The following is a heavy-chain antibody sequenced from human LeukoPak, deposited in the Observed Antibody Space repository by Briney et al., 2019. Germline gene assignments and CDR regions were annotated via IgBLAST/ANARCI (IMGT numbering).Heavy chain of an antibody. V-gene: IGHV3-33*08. Sequence: GGSLRLSCAVSGFTVSTNHMTWVRQAPGKGLEWVAVTWYDGSDNYYAASVRGRFTISRDNSKSTVYLQMNSLRVEDTAVYYCARSRVVTPLDYWGRGTLVTVSS. CDR2: TWYDGSDN. J-gene: IGHJ4*02. D-gene: IGHD2-21*02. CDR1: GFTVSTNH. CDR3: ARSRVVTPLDY.